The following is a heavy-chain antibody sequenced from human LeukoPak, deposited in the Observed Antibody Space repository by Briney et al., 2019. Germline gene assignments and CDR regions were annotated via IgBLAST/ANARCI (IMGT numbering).Heavy chain of an antibody. J-gene: IGHJ4*02. CDR1: GFTFSSYG. CDR2: IKQDGSEK. D-gene: IGHD6-19*01. Sequence: GGSLRLSCAASGFTFSSYGMHWVRQAPGKGREGVADIKQDGSEKYYVDSVKGRFTISRDNAKNSLYLQMNSLRAEDTAVYYCERDLGYSSGWFDYWGQGTLVTVSS. V-gene: IGHV3-7*01. CDR3: ERDLGYSSGWFDY.